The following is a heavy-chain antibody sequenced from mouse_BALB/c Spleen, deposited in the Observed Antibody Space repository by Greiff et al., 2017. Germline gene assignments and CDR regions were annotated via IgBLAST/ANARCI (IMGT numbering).Heavy chain of an antibody. CDR2: IWAGGST. V-gene: IGHV2-9*02. J-gene: IGHJ3*01. D-gene: IGHD3-2*01. CDR3: ARTLDSSGPLFAY. Sequence: VQGVESGPGLVAPSQSLSITCTVSGFSLTSYGVHWVRQPPGKGLEWLGVIWAGGSTNYNSALMSRLSISKDNSKSQVFLKMNSLQTDDTAMYYCARTLDSSGPLFAYWGQGTLVTVSA. CDR1: GFSLTSYG.